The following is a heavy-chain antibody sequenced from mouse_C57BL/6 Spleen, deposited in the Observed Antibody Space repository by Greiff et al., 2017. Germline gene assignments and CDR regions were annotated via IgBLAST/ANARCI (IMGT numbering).Heavy chain of an antibody. V-gene: IGHV5-9-1*02. D-gene: IGHD1-1*01. J-gene: IGHJ1*03. CDR1: GFTFSSYA. Sequence: EVKLMESGEGLVKPGGSLKLSCAASGFTFSSYAMSWVRQTPEKRLEWVAYISSGGDYIYYADTVKGRFTISRDNARNTLYLQMSRLKSEDTAMYYCTRDQVAKGYFDVWGTGTTVTVSS. CDR2: ISSGGDYI. CDR3: TRDQVAKGYFDV.